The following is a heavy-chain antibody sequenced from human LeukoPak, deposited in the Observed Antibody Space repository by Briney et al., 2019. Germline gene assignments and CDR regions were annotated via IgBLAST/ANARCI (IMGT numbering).Heavy chain of an antibody. D-gene: IGHD3-10*01. CDR1: GFSFSSYG. CDR3: AKGHYGSGSYSFYYFDY. CDR2: IWDDGSKK. Sequence: GGSLRLSCGASGFSFSSYGMQWVRQAPGKGLEWVAVIWDDGSKKYYADSVKGRFTISRDNSKNTLYLQMNSLRAEDTAVYYCAKGHYGSGSYSFYYFDYWGQGTLVTVSS. J-gene: IGHJ4*02. V-gene: IGHV3-30*02.